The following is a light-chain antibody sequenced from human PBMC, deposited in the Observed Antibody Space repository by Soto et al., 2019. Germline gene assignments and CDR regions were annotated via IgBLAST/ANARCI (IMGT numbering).Light chain of an antibody. CDR1: QSISSW. V-gene: IGKV1-5*03. Sequence: DIQMTQYPSTLSASVGDRVTITCRASQSISSWLAWYQQKPGKAHTVLSYKASNLQIVVPARFSGSGSGTDFTLTISSLQTDDFATYYCQQCNSYPHTFGQGTTVDI. J-gene: IGKJ1*01. CDR3: QQCNSYPHT. CDR2: KAS.